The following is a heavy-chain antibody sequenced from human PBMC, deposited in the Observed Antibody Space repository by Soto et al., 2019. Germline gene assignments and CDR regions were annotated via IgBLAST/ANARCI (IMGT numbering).Heavy chain of an antibody. CDR2: IKFDGSEK. V-gene: IGHV3-7*03. CDR1: GFDFSVYW. J-gene: IGHJ5*02. Sequence: PGGSLRLSCAASGFDFSVYWMSWVRQAPGKGPEWVANIKFDGSEKQYVDSVKGRFTISRDNARNSVFLQMNSLRAGDTAVYYCVKDGGYCSSATCYSPRNHYFDAWSQGTLVTVSS. D-gene: IGHD2-2*01. CDR3: VKDGGYCSSATCYSPRNHYFDA.